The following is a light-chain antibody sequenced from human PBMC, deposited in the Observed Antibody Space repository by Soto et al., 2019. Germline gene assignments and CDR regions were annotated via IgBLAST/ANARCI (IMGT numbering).Light chain of an antibody. V-gene: IGLV1-40*01. CDR1: SSNIGAGYD. CDR2: EVS. CDR3: SSYTSSTTLV. Sequence: QSVLTQPPSVSGAPGQRVTISCTGSSSNIGAGYDVHWYQQLPRTAPKLMIYEVSNRPSGVSNRFSGSKSGNTASLTISGRQAGDEADYYCSSYTSSTTLVFGGGTKLTVL. J-gene: IGLJ2*01.